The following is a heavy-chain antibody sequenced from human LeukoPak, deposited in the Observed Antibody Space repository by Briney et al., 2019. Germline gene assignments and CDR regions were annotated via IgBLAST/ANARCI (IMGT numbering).Heavy chain of an antibody. J-gene: IGHJ4*02. CDR3: TTVRLGVGAPDY. CDR1: GFTFSNAW. D-gene: IGHD3-10*01. Sequence: AGGSLRLSCAASGFTFSNAWMSWVRQAPGKGLEWVGRIKSKTDGGTTDYAAPVKGRFTISRDDSKNTLYLQMNSLKTEDTAVYYCTTVRLGVGAPDYWGQGTLVTVSS. V-gene: IGHV3-15*01. CDR2: IKSKTDGGTT.